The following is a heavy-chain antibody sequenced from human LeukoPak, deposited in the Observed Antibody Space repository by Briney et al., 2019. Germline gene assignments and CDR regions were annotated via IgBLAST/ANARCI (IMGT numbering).Heavy chain of an antibody. CDR3: ARGMSPIAAAGTEPTRDY. V-gene: IGHV1-46*01. Sequence: ASVKVSCKASGYTFTSYYMHWVRQAPGQGLEWMGIINPSGGSTSYSQKFQGRVTMTRDTSTSTVYMELSSLRSEDTAVYYCARGMSPIAAAGTEPTRDYWGQGTLVTVSS. CDR1: GYTFTSYY. D-gene: IGHD6-13*01. J-gene: IGHJ4*02. CDR2: INPSGGST.